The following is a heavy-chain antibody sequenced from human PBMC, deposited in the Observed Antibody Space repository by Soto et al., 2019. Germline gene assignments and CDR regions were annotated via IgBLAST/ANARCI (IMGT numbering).Heavy chain of an antibody. D-gene: IGHD2-15*01. CDR1: GCAFTSYA. V-gene: IGHV1-69*13. CDR3: ASIEADCSGGSCYSADYYYGMDV. Sequence: SVKVSCKAAGCAFTSYAMRWVRQAPGQGLEWMGGIIPIFGTANYAQKFQGRVTITADESTSTAYMELSSLRSEDTAVYYCASIEADCSGGSCYSADYYYGMDVWGQGTTVTVSS. CDR2: IIPIFGTA. J-gene: IGHJ6*02.